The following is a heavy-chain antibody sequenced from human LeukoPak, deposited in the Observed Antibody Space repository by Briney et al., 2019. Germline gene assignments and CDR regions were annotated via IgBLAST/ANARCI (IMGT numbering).Heavy chain of an antibody. CDR3: AKDRLRALGYYYDSSGYREYYFDY. V-gene: IGHV3-23*01. J-gene: IGHJ4*02. CDR2: ISGSGGST. CDR1: GFTFSSYA. D-gene: IGHD3-22*01. Sequence: GGSLRLSCAATGFTFSSYAMSWVRQAPGKGLEWVSAISGSGGSTYYADSAKGRFTISRDNSKNTLYLQMNSLRAEDTAVYYCAKDRLRALGYYYDSSGYREYYFDYWGQGTLVTVSS.